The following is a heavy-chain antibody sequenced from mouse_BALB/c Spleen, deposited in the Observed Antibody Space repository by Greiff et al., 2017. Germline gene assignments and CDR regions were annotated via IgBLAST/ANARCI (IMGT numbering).Heavy chain of an antibody. Sequence: VHLQQSGAELAKPGASVKMSCKASGYTFTSYWMHWVKQRPGQGLEWIGYINPSTGYTEYNQKFKDKATLTADKSSSTAYMQLSSLTSEDSAVYYCARPYYYGSSYYAMDYWGQGTSVTVSS. V-gene: IGHV1-7*01. D-gene: IGHD1-1*01. CDR2: INPSTGYT. J-gene: IGHJ4*01. CDR3: ARPYYYGSSYYAMDY. CDR1: GYTFTSYW.